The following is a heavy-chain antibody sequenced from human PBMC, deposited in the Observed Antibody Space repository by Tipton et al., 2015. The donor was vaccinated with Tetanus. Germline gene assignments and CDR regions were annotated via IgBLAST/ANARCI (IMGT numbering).Heavy chain of an antibody. CDR3: ARGHCTDGVCNFDF. V-gene: IGHV5-51*01. CDR2: IYPGDSDT. D-gene: IGHD2-8*01. Sequence: QLVQSGGEVKKPGESLKISCKGSGYIFTNYWIGWVRQKPGKGLEWMGIIYPGDSDTRYSPSFQGQVTISVDESINTAYLQWSSLKASGASMFYWARGHCTDGVCNFDFWGQGARVTVAP. CDR1: GYIFTNYW. J-gene: IGHJ4*02.